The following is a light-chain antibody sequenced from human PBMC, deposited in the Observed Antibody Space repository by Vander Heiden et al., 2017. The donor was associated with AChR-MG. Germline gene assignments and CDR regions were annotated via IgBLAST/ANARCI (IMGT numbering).Light chain of an antibody. CDR2: SAS. V-gene: IGKV1-39*01. J-gene: IGKJ1*01. CDR1: QSISTF. Sequence: DIQMTQSPSSMSASVGDRVTITCRASQSISTFLHWYQRKPGKAPKLLIYSASNLEGGVPSRFTGSGSGTDFTLTITSLQPEDFATYYCQQGYSTPTFGQGTKVETK. CDR3: QQGYSTPT.